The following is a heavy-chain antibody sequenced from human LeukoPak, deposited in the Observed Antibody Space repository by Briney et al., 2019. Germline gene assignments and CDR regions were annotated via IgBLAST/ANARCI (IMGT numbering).Heavy chain of an antibody. CDR2: ISSSSSTI. J-gene: IGHJ6*03. V-gene: IGHV3-48*01. CDR3: AKLYYYYMDV. CDR1: GFTFSSYS. D-gene: IGHD5-24*01. Sequence: GGSLRLSCAASGFTFSSYSMNWVRQAPGKGLEWVSYISSSSSTICYADSVKGRFTISRDNSKNTLYLQMNSLRAEDTAVYYCAKLYYYYMDVWGKGTTVTVSS.